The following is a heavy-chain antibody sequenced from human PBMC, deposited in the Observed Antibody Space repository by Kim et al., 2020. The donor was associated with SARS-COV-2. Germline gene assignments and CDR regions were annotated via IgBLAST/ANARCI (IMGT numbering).Heavy chain of an antibody. CDR2: ISYDGSNK. J-gene: IGHJ6*02. CDR1: GFTFSSYA. Sequence: GGSLRLSCAASGFTFSSYAMHWVRQAPGKGLEWVAVISYDGSNKYYADSVKGRFPISRDNSKNTLYLQMNSLRAEDTAVYYCARDHVGSGSYTISVFYYYYGMDVWGQGTTVTVSS. D-gene: IGHD3-10*01. CDR3: ARDHVGSGSYTISVFYYYYGMDV. V-gene: IGHV3-30-3*01.